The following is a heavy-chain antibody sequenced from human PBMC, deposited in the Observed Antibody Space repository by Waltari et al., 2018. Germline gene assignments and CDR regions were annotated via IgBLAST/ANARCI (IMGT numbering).Heavy chain of an antibody. CDR3: ARVPIPGIAVAGTHPYYYYGMDV. CDR1: GGTFSSYA. CDR2: IIPIFGTA. V-gene: IGHV1-69*13. D-gene: IGHD6-19*01. J-gene: IGHJ6*02. Sequence: QVQLVQSGAEVKKPGSSVYVSCKASGGTFSSYAISWVRQVSGKGLEWMGGIIPIFGTANYAQKFQGRVTITADESTSTAYMELSSLRSEDTAVYYCARVPIPGIAVAGTHPYYYYGMDVWGQGTTVTVSS.